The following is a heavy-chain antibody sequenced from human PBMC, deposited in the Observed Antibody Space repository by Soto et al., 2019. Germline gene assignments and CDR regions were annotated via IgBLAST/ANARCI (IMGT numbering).Heavy chain of an antibody. D-gene: IGHD6-13*01. J-gene: IGHJ5*02. CDR1: GGSVSSGSYY. CDR3: ARRIAAAGYNRNWFDP. V-gene: IGHV4-61*01. CDR2: IYYSGST. Sequence: WETLSLTCTVSGGSVSSGSYYWSWIRQPPGKGLEWIGYIYYSGSTNYNPSLKSRVTISVDTSKNQFSLKLSSVTAADTAVYYCARRIAAAGYNRNWFDPWGQGTLVTVSS.